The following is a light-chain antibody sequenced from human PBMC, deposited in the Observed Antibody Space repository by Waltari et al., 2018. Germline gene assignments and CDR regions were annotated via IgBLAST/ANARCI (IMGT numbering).Light chain of an antibody. V-gene: IGLV7-46*01. CDR2: DTS. J-gene: IGLJ2*01. CDR3: LLFYNHLRV. Sequence: YWFQRKPRQAPRTLIYDTSDTHSWTPARFSGFLLGGKAALTLSGAQPEDEADYYCLLFYNHLRVFGGGTKLTVL.